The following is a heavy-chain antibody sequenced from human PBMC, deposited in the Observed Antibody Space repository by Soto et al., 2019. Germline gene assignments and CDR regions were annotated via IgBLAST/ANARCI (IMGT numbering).Heavy chain of an antibody. D-gene: IGHD3-22*01. V-gene: IGHV3-23*01. CDR1: GFTFSSYA. Sequence: GSLRLSCAASGFTFSSYAMSWVRQAPGKGLEWVSAISGSGGSTYYADSVKGRFTISRDNSKNTLYLQMNSLRAEDTAVYYCAKAHREYYYDSSGYLPRSYGDAFDIWGQGTRVTVSS. J-gene: IGHJ3*02. CDR2: ISGSGGST. CDR3: AKAHREYYYDSSGYLPRSYGDAFDI.